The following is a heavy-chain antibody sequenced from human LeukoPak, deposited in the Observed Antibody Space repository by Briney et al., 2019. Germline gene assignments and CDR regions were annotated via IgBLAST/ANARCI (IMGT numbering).Heavy chain of an antibody. V-gene: IGHV3-21*01. CDR1: GFTFSSYS. CDR2: ISSSSSYI. CDR3: ARDPQWLVHKYFDY. Sequence: GGSLRLSCAASGFTFSSYSMNWVRQAPGKGLEWVSSISSSSSYIYYAGSVKGRFTISRDNAKNSLYLQMNSLRAEDTAVYYCARDPQWLVHKYFDYWGQGTLVTVSS. J-gene: IGHJ4*02. D-gene: IGHD6-19*01.